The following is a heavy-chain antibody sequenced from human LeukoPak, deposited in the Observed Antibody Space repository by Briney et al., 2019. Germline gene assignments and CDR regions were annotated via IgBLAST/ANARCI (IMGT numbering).Heavy chain of an antibody. CDR2: ISYDDSFI. V-gene: IGHV3-21*01. CDR1: GFIFSSHH. J-gene: IGHJ4*02. Sequence: PGGSLRLSCAASGFIFSSHHMHWVRQPPGKGLEWVSSISYDDSFIYYGNSMKGRFTISRDNANNLLYLQMDSLRVEDTAFYYCARDLAFSRLDYWGQGVLVTVSS. D-gene: IGHD2/OR15-2a*01. CDR3: ARDLAFSRLDY.